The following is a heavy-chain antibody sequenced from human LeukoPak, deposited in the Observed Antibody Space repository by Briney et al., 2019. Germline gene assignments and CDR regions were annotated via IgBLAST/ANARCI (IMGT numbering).Heavy chain of an antibody. V-gene: IGHV1-2*02. Sequence: ASVTVSFKASGYTFTVYYMHWVRLAPGQGLGWMGWINPNSGGTNYAQKFQGRVTMTRDTSISTAYMELSRLRSDDTAVYYCARKGYCSSTSCSWGGIWFDPWGQGTLVTVSS. D-gene: IGHD2-2*01. CDR3: ARKGYCSSTSCSWGGIWFDP. CDR2: INPNSGGT. CDR1: GYTFTVYY. J-gene: IGHJ5*02.